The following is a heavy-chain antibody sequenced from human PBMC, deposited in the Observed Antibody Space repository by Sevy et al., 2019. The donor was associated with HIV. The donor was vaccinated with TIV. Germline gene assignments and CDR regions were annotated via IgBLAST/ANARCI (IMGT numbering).Heavy chain of an antibody. CDR3: VMDRRLYYFDY. CDR1: GFTFSSYA. Sequence: GSLRLSCAASGFTFSSYAMSWVRQAPGKGLEWVSAISGSGGSTYYADSVKGRFTISRDNSKNTLYLQMNSLRAEDTAVYYCVMDRRLYYFDYWGQGTLVTVSS. J-gene: IGHJ4*02. CDR2: ISGSGGST. D-gene: IGHD6-19*01. V-gene: IGHV3-23*01.